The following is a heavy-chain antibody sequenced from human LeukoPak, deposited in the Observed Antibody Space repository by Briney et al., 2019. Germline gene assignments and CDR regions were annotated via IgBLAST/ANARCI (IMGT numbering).Heavy chain of an antibody. CDR1: GSTFSSYS. D-gene: IGHD4-17*01. V-gene: IGHV3-66*01. CDR2: IYSGGST. CDR3: ARLTTRGYYFDY. J-gene: IGHJ4*02. Sequence: GGSLRLSCAASGSTFSSYSMNWVRQAPGKGLEWVSVIYSGGSTYYADSVKGRFTISRDNSKNTLYLQMNSLRAEDTAVYYCARLTTRGYYFDYWGQGTLVTVSS.